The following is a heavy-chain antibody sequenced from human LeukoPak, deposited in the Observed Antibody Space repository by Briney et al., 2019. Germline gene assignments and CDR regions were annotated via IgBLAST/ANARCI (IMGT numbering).Heavy chain of an antibody. V-gene: IGHV3-48*02. CDR2: ISSSSSTI. CDR1: GFTFSSYS. CDR3: ARGYYGSWLL. D-gene: IGHD1-26*01. J-gene: IGHJ4*02. Sequence: GGSLRLSCAASGFTFSSYSMTWVRQAPGKGLERVSYISSSSSTIYYADSVKGRFTISRDNAKNSLYLQMNSLRDEDTAVYYCARGYYGSWLLWGQGTLVTVSS.